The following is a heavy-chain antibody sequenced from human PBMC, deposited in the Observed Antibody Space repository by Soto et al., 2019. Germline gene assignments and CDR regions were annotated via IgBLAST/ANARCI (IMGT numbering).Heavy chain of an antibody. V-gene: IGHV3-30-3*01. CDR2: ISYDGSNK. Sequence: GGSLRLSCAASGFTFSSYAMHWVRQAPGKGLEWVAVISYDGSNKYYADSVRGRFTISRDNSKNTLYLQMNSLRAEDTAVYYCAREQLLRFGELRQKAFDIWGQGTMVTVSS. CDR3: AREQLLRFGELRQKAFDI. CDR1: GFTFSSYA. D-gene: IGHD3-10*01. J-gene: IGHJ3*02.